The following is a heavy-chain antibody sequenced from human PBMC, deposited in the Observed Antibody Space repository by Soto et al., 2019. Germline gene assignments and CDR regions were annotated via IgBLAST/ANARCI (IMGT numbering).Heavy chain of an antibody. CDR3: ARDVGYCSSTSCHDY. D-gene: IGHD2-2*01. V-gene: IGHV1-18*01. J-gene: IGHJ4*02. CDR2: ISAYSGNT. CDR1: GYTFTSYG. Sequence: ASVKVSCKASGYTFTSYGISWVRQAPGQGLEWMGRISAYSGNTSYAQKLQGRVTMTRDTSTSTVYMELSSLRSEDTAVYYCARDVGYCSSTSCHDYWGQGTLVNVSS.